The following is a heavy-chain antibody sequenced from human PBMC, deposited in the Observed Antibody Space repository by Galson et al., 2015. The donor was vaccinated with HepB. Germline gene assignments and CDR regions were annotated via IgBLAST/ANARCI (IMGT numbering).Heavy chain of an antibody. V-gene: IGHV1-69*13. D-gene: IGHD2-2*01. CDR3: ARAGLYCSNPSCHYYSCYMDV. Sequence: SVKVSCKASGYTFTGYYMHWVRQAPGLGLEWMGGIIPIFGTSNYAQKFQDRVTIIADGTTRTTYMELSRLRSEDTAVYYCARAGLYCSNPSCHYYSCYMDVWGKGTTVIVSS. CDR2: IIPIFGTS. CDR1: GYTFTGYY. J-gene: IGHJ6*03.